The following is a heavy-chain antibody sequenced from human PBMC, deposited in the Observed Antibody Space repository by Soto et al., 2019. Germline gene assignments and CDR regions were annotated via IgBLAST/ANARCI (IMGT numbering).Heavy chain of an antibody. D-gene: IGHD5-12*01. CDR2: IKQDGSEK. Sequence: PGGSLRLSCAASTSGFGGSNYITWVRQAPGKGLEWVANIKQDGSEKYYVDSVKGRFTISRDNAKNSLYLQMNSLRAEDTAVYYCATSGGGWLQPPVWGQGTLVTVSS. CDR1: TSGFGGSNY. J-gene: IGHJ4*02. V-gene: IGHV3-7*03. CDR3: ATSGGGWLQPPV.